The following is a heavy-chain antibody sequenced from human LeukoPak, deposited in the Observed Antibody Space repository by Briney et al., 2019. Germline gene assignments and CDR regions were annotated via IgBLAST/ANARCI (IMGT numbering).Heavy chain of an antibody. CDR3: AKPDRRSEYYYDSSGYYYRVDYYYYYYMDV. D-gene: IGHD3-22*01. J-gene: IGHJ6*03. V-gene: IGHV1-45*01. CDR2: ITPFNGNT. CDR1: GYTFTYRY. Sequence: SVKVSCTASGYTFTYRYLNWGRQAPGQALGWMGWITPFNGNTNYAKTFQARVTITRARAMSTTYMELNSMISEDTAMYYCAKPDRRSEYYYDSSGYYYRVDYYYYYYMDVWGKGTTVTISS.